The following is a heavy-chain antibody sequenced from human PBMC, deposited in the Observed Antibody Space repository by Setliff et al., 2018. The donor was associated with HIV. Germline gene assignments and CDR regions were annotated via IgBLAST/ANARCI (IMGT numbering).Heavy chain of an antibody. D-gene: IGHD1-20*01. CDR2: IFYSGST. Sequence: LSLTCSVSGGSITSGGYYWHWIRQHPGKGLEWIGYIFYSGSTYYNPSLKSRVTISLDTSENQFSLKLSSVTAADTAVYYCARGESGYKAFDYRGQGTLVTVSS. J-gene: IGHJ4*02. V-gene: IGHV4-31*03. CDR1: GGSITSGGYY. CDR3: ARGESGYKAFDY.